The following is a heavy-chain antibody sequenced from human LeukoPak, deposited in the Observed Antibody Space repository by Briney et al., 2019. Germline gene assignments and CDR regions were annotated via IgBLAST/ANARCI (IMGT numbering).Heavy chain of an antibody. J-gene: IGHJ6*02. CDR1: GFTFSSYG. CDR2: ISYDGSNK. D-gene: IGHD2-15*01. Sequence: GGSLRLSCAASGFTFSSYGMHWVRQAPGKGLEWVAVISYDGSNKYYADSVKGRFTFSRDNSKNTLYLQMNSLRAEDTAVYYCAKDARVPATLASIMDVWGQGTTVTVSS. CDR3: AKDARVPATLASIMDV. V-gene: IGHV3-30*18.